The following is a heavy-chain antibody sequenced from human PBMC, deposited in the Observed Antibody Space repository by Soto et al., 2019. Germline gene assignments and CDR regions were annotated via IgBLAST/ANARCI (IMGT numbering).Heavy chain of an antibody. CDR1: GYTFTSYG. CDR3: ARDRVLRYFDRLGTPDKWFDP. J-gene: IGHJ5*02. CDR2: ISAYNGNT. Sequence: GASVKVSCKASGYTFTSYGISWVRQAPGQGLEWMGWISAYNGNTNYAQKLQGRVTMTTDTSTSTAYMELRSLRSDDTAVYYCARDRVLRYFDRLGTPDKWFDPWGQGTLVTVSS. V-gene: IGHV1-18*01. D-gene: IGHD3-9*01.